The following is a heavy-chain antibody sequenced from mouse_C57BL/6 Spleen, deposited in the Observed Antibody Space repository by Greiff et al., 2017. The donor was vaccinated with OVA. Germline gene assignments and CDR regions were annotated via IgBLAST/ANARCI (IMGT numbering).Heavy chain of an antibody. CDR2: ISYDGSN. CDR3: ARDNYGSSYQGAWFAY. D-gene: IGHD1-1*01. Sequence: EVKLQESGPGLVKPSQSLSLTCSVTGYSITSGYYWNWIRQFPGNKLEWMGYISYDGSNNYNPSLKNRISITRDTSKNQFFLKLNSVTTEDTATYYCARDNYGSSYQGAWFAYWGQGTLVTVSA. CDR1: GYSITSGYY. J-gene: IGHJ3*01. V-gene: IGHV3-6*01.